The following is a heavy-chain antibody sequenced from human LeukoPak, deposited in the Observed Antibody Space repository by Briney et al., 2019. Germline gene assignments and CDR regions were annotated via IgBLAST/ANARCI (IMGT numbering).Heavy chain of an antibody. D-gene: IGHD2-15*01. CDR1: GFTFSSYG. Sequence: GGSLRLSCTASGFTFSSYGMHWVRQAPGKGLEWVAVISYGGSNKYYADSVKGRFTISRDNSKNTLYLQMNSLRAEDTAVYYCAKDRGYCSGGSCYPTRPYFDYWGQGTLVTVSS. CDR2: ISYGGSNK. V-gene: IGHV3-30*18. J-gene: IGHJ4*02. CDR3: AKDRGYCSGGSCYPTRPYFDY.